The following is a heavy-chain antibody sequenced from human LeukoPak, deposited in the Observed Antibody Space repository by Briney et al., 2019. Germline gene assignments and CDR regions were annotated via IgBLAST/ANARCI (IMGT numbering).Heavy chain of an antibody. CDR1: GGSISSSNYY. Sequence: SETLSLTCTVSGGSISSSNYYWGWIRQPPGKGLEWIGSIYYSGSTYYNPSLKSRFTISVDTSKNQFSLKLSSVTAADTAVYYCARLPYPYDSSGSPPLDYWGQGTLVTVSS. J-gene: IGHJ4*02. D-gene: IGHD3-22*01. V-gene: IGHV4-39*01. CDR2: IYYSGST. CDR3: ARLPYPYDSSGSPPLDY.